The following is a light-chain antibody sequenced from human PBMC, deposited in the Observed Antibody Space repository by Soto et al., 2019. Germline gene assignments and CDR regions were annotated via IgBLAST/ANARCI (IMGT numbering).Light chain of an antibody. CDR2: NTS. V-gene: IGKV3-20*01. J-gene: IGKJ4*01. CDR3: QQYSSSLLT. Sequence: EIVLTQSPATLSLSPGERATLFCSASQSVSSSSLGWYQQKRGQATRLVIYNTSSRASGIPDRFSGSESRTDFTLTISLLELEDFAVYYCQQYSSSLLTFGGGTEVEIK. CDR1: QSVSSSS.